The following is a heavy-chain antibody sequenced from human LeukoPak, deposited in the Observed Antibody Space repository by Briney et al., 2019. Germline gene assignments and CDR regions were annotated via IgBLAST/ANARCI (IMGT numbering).Heavy chain of an antibody. V-gene: IGHV3-15*01. J-gene: IGHJ4*02. CDR1: GFTLSNAW. CDR2: IKSKTDGDTT. Sequence: PGGSLRLSCAVSGFTLSNAWMSWVRQAPGKGLEWVGRIKSKTDGDTTDYAAPVKGRFTISRGESKDTLYLQMSSLKAEDTAVYYCTRDKLELRQFDYWGQGTLVTVSS. D-gene: IGHD1-7*01. CDR3: TRDKLELRQFDY.